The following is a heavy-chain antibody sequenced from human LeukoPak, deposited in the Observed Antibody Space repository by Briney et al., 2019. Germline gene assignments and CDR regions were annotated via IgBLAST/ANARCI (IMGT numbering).Heavy chain of an antibody. V-gene: IGHV1-8*03. CDR1: GYTFTSYD. CDR3: ARPSSSVVGTAFDI. Sequence: GASVKVSCKASGYTFTSYDINWVRQATGQGLEWMGWMNPNSGNTGYAQKFQGRVTITRNTSISTAYMELSSLRSEDTAVYYCARPSSSVVGTAFDIWGQGTMVTVSS. CDR2: MNPNSGNT. J-gene: IGHJ3*02. D-gene: IGHD5-12*01.